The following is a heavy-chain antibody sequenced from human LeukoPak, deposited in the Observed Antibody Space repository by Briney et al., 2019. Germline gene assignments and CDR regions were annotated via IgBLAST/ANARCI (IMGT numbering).Heavy chain of an antibody. CDR3: ARAPTIYCTNGVCHKGTYFDY. D-gene: IGHD2-8*01. V-gene: IGHV1-69*04. CDR2: IIPILGIA. Sequence: SVKVSCKASGGTFSSYAIIWVRQAPGQGLEWMGRIIPILGIANYAQKFQGRVTITADKSTSTAYMELSSLRSEDTAVYYCARAPTIYCTNGVCHKGTYFDYWGQGTLVTVSS. J-gene: IGHJ4*02. CDR1: GGTFSSYA.